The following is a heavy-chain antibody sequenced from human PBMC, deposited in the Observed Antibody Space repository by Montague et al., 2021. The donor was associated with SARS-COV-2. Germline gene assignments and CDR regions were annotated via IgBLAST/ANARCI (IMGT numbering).Heavy chain of an antibody. J-gene: IGHJ4*02. Sequence: SETLSLTCGVSGGSISSSHWWNWVRQPPGKGLEWIGEIYHSGSTKYNPSRKNRGIISIDKSKNQFSLILSSVTAADTAVDYCATGPPSGLSVAGFDYWGQGTLVTVSS. D-gene: IGHD6-19*01. CDR3: ATGPPSGLSVAGFDY. V-gene: IGHV4-4*02. CDR2: IYHSGST. CDR1: GGSISSSHW.